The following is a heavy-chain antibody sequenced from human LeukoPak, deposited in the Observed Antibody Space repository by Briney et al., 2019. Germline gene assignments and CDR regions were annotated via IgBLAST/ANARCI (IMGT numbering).Heavy chain of an antibody. CDR2: INPNSGGT. CDR1: GFTFTGYY. J-gene: IGHJ4*02. Sequence: ASVKVSCKTSGFTFTGYYVHWVRQAPGQGLEWMGWINPNSGGTNYAQKFQGRVTMTRDTSISTAYMELSRLRSDDTAVYYCARESVADCSSTSCLTSFDYWGQGTLVTVSS. CDR3: ARESVADCSSTSCLTSFDY. D-gene: IGHD2-2*01. V-gene: IGHV1-2*02.